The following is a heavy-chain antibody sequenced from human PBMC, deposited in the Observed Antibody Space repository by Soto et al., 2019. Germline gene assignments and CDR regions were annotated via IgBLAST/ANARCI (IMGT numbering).Heavy chain of an antibody. V-gene: IGHV1-69*05. CDR2: IIPIFGTA. D-gene: IGHD6-13*01. CDR1: GGTFSSYA. CDR3: ARGRAAAAYDAFDI. Sequence: SVKVSCKASGGTFSSYAISWVRQAPGQGLEWMGGIIPIFGTANYAQKFQGRVTMATDTSTSTAYMELRSLRSDDTAVYYCARGRAAAAYDAFDIWGQGTMVTVSS. J-gene: IGHJ3*02.